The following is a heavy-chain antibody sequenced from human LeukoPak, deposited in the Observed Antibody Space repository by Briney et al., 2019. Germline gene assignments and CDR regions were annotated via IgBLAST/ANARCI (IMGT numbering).Heavy chain of an antibody. V-gene: IGHV1-2*02. CDR3: ASGITMVRGANGDY. D-gene: IGHD3-10*01. J-gene: IGHJ4*02. Sequence: GASVKVSCKASGYTFTGYYMHWVRQAPGQGLEWMGWINPNSGGTNYAQKFEGRVTMTRDTSISTAYMELSRLRSDDTAVYYCASGITMVRGANGDYWGQGTLVTVSS. CDR2: INPNSGGT. CDR1: GYTFTGYY.